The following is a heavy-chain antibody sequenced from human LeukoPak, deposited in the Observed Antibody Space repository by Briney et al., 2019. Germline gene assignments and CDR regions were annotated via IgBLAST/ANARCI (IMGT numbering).Heavy chain of an antibody. V-gene: IGHV4-4*07. CDR3: ARAYYYGSGSYIAFDI. J-gene: IGHJ3*02. CDR1: GGSISSYY. Sequence: SETLSLTCTVSGGSISSYYWSWIRQPAGKGLEWIGRIYTSGSTNYNPSLKSRVTISVDTSKNQFSLKLSSVTAADTAVYYCARAYYYGSGSYIAFDIWGQGTMVTVSS. CDR2: IYTSGST. D-gene: IGHD3-10*01.